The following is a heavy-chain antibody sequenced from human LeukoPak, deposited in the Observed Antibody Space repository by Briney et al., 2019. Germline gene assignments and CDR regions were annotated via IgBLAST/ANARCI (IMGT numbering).Heavy chain of an antibody. CDR1: GFTVSSHD. CDR2: IYMGGNT. J-gene: IGHJ4*02. D-gene: IGHD3-16*01. Sequence: GGSLRLSCAASGFTVSSHDMSWVRQAPGKGLDWVSVIYMGGNTFYADSVKGRFTISRHTSKNTLYLQMNSLRAEDTAVYYCARVGDEVAYTRGYLDYWGQGTLVTVSS. V-gene: IGHV3-53*04. CDR3: ARVGDEVAYTRGYLDY.